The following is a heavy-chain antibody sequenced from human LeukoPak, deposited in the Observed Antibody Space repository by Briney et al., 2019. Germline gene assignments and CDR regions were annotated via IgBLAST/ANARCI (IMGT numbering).Heavy chain of an antibody. Sequence: SETLSLTCTVSDGSISSSSYYWGWIRQPPGKGLEWIGSIYYSGSTYYNPSLKSRVTISVDTSKNQFSLKLSSVTAADTAVYYCASPGIVVIPSGFDYWGQGTLVTVSS. CDR3: ASPGIVVIPSGFDY. CDR2: IYYSGST. V-gene: IGHV4-39*01. J-gene: IGHJ4*02. CDR1: DGSISSSSYY. D-gene: IGHD3-22*01.